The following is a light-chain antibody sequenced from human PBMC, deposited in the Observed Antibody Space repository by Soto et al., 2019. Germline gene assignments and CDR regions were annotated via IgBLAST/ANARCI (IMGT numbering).Light chain of an antibody. CDR1: PGISNS. Sequence: DIQMTQSPSSLSAFVGDRVTISCRASPGISNSVAWYQQEPGKVPKVLIYDASTLQSGVPSRFSGSGSGTDFTLTISSLQPEDVAIYYCQKYNSGLETFGPGTKVDIK. J-gene: IGKJ3*01. CDR3: QKYNSGLET. V-gene: IGKV1-27*01. CDR2: DAS.